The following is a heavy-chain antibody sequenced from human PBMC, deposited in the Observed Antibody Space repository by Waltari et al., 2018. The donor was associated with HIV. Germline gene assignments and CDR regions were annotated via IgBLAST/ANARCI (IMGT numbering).Heavy chain of an antibody. CDR3: TKDQTGAADS. V-gene: IGHV3-23*01. J-gene: IGHJ5*02. CDR1: GFTFSNYA. D-gene: IGHD1-1*01. Sequence: EVQLLQSGGDLVQPGGSLRLSCAASGFTFSNYAMNGVRQAPGKGLESVSSISGCGGTTYYAGSVKGRFTVSRDNSKNTLYLPMNSLRVEDTAMYYCTKDQTGAADSWGQGTQVTGPS. CDR2: ISGCGGTT.